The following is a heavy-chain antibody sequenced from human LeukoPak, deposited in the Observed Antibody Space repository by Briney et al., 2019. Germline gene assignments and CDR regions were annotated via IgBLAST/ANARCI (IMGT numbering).Heavy chain of an antibody. Sequence: GASVKVSCKASGYTFTSYDFNWVRQATGQRPEWMGLMSPNSGDTGYAQKFQDRVTMTRNTSISTAYMELSSLRSDDTAVYYCARGPPNWGYDYWGPGTLVTVSS. D-gene: IGHD7-27*01. V-gene: IGHV1-8*01. CDR2: MSPNSGDT. CDR3: ARGPPNWGYDY. CDR1: GYTFTSYD. J-gene: IGHJ4*02.